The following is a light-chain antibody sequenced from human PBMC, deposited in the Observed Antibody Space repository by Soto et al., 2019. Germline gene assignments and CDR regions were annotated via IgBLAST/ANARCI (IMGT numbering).Light chain of an antibody. CDR1: SSDVGGYNY. Sequence: QSALTQPASVSGSPGQSITISCTGTSSDVGGYNYVSWYQQHPDKAPKLMIYDVSNRPSGVSNRFSGSKSGNTASLTISGLQAEDEADYYCSSYISSNGVVFGGGTKVTVL. J-gene: IGLJ2*01. V-gene: IGLV2-14*03. CDR3: SSYISSNGVV. CDR2: DVS.